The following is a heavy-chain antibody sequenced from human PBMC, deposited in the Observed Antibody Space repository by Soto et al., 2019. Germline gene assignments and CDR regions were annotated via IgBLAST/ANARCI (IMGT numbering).Heavy chain of an antibody. CDR2: INHSGST. V-gene: IGHV4-34*01. CDR3: ARGRSCYGQRFDY. CDR1: GGSFSGYY. D-gene: IGHD2-15*01. J-gene: IGHJ4*02. Sequence: PSETLSLTCAVYGGSFSGYYWSWIRQPPGKGLEWIGEINHSGSTNYNPSLKSRVTISVDTSKNQFSLKLSSVTAADTAVYYCARGRSCYGQRFDYWGQGTLVTVSS.